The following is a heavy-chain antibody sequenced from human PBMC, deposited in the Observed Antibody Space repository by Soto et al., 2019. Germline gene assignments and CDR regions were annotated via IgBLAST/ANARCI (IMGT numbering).Heavy chain of an antibody. J-gene: IGHJ3*02. D-gene: IGHD3-22*01. V-gene: IGHV1-18*01. CDR1: GYTFTSYG. CDR2: ISAYNGNT. Sequence: GASVKVSCKASGYTFTSYGISWVRQAPGQGLEWMGWISAYNGNTNYAQKLQGRVTMTTDTSTSTAYMELRSLRSDDTAVYYCARETYYYDSSGYNDAFDIWGQGTMVTVSS. CDR3: ARETYYYDSSGYNDAFDI.